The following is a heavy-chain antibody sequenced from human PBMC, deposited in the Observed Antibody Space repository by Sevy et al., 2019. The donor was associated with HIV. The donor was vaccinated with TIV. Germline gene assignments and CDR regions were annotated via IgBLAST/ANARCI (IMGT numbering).Heavy chain of an antibody. V-gene: IGHV3-21*01. CDR2: ISSSSSYI. D-gene: IGHD3-22*01. CDR1: GFTFSSYS. Sequence: GGSLRLSCAASGFTFSSYSMNWVRQAPGKGLEWVSSISSSSSYIYYADSVKGRFTISGEKAKNSLYLKMNSLRAEDTVVYYCARGTYYYDSSSYYSYDAFDIWGQGTMVTVSS. J-gene: IGHJ3*02. CDR3: ARGTYYYDSSSYYSYDAFDI.